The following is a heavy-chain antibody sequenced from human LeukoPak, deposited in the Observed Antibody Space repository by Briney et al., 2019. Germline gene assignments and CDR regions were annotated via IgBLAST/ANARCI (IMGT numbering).Heavy chain of an antibody. CDR2: IKSTTEGGTT. V-gene: IGHV3-15*01. Sequence: KPGGSLRLSCAASGFRFSKAWMGWVRQAPGKGLEWVGRIKSTTEGGTTHYAEPVKGRFTISRDESRNLLYLEMSSLKTEDTAMYYCTTVVVPRRFVFDSWGLGTLVAVSS. J-gene: IGHJ4*02. CDR3: TTVVVPRRFVFDS. D-gene: IGHD2-15*01. CDR1: GFRFSKAW.